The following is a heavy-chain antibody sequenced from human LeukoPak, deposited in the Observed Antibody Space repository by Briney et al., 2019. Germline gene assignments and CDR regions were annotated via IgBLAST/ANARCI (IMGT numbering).Heavy chain of an antibody. CDR3: ARAGLHLWPTN. D-gene: IGHD5-18*01. V-gene: IGHV3-33*01. CDR2: IWYDGSNK. CDR1: GFTFSSYA. Sequence: GGSLRLSCAASGFTFSSYAMHWVRQAPGKGLEWEAIIWYDGSNKYYGNSVRGRFTISRDNSKNTVYLQMNSLRDDDTAVYYCARAGLHLWPTNWGQGTLVTVSS. J-gene: IGHJ1*01.